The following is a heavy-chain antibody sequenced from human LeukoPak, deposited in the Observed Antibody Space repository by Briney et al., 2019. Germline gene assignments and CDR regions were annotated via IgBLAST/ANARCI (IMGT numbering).Heavy chain of an antibody. J-gene: IGHJ4*02. CDR1: GYTFTGYY. V-gene: IGHV1-2*02. Sequence: GASVKVSCKASGYTFTGYYMHWVRQAPGQGLEWMGWINPNSGGTNYAQKFQGRVTMTRDTSISTAYMELSRLRSDDTAVYYCARQLWFGELPQDYWGQGTLVTVSS. CDR3: ARQLWFGELPQDY. D-gene: IGHD3-10*01. CDR2: INPNSGGT.